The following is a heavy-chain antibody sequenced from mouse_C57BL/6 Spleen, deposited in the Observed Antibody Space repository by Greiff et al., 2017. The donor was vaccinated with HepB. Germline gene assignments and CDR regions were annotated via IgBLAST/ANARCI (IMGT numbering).Heavy chain of an antibody. D-gene: IGHD1-1*01. CDR2: INPSSGYT. J-gene: IGHJ1*03. CDR3: ARERDYGSGYGYFDV. V-gene: IGHV1-4*01. CDR1: GYTFTSYT. Sequence: VQLQQSVAELARPGASVKMSCKASGYTFTSYTMHWVKQRPGQGLEWIGYINPSSGYTKYNQKFKDKATLTADKSSSTAYMQLSSLTSEDSAVYYCARERDYGSGYGYFDVWGTGTTVTVSS.